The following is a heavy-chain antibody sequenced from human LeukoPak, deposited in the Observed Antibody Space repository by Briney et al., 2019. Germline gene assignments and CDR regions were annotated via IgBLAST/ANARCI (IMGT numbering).Heavy chain of an antibody. D-gene: IGHD3-22*01. J-gene: IGHJ5*02. CDR1: GYSISSGYY. Sequence: PSETLSLTCTVSGYSISSGYYWGWIRQPPGKGLEWIGSIYHSGSTYHNPSLKSRVTISVDTSKNQFSLKLSSVTAADTAVYYCALYYYDSSGYANWFDPWGQGTLVTVSS. CDR2: IYHSGST. V-gene: IGHV4-38-2*02. CDR3: ALYYYDSSGYANWFDP.